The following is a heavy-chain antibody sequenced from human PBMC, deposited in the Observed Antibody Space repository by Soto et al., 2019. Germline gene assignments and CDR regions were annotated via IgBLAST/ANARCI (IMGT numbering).Heavy chain of an antibody. V-gene: IGHV5-51*01. CDR3: ARHGGTCSYGPGERPERYAFDI. CDR2: IYPGDSDT. D-gene: IGHD3-10*01. Sequence: PGESLKISCKGSGYSFTSYWIGWVRQMPGKGLEWMGIIYPGDSDTRYSPSFQGQVTISADKSISTAYLQWSSLKASDTAMYYCARHGGTCSYGPGERPERYAFDIWGQGTMVTVS. J-gene: IGHJ3*02. CDR1: GYSFTSYW.